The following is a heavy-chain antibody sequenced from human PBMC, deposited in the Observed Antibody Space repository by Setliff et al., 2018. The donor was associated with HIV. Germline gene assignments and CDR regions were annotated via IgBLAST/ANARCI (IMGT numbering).Heavy chain of an antibody. CDR1: GYTFTKYG. Sequence: ASVKVSCKSSGYTFTKYGITWVRQAPGQGLEWMGWISPHNGNTKYGEKFQARVTMTADTSTTAAYMELRSLTSDDTAMYYCAKGYTWSVVGALDVWGQGTRVTVSS. CDR2: ISPHNGNT. J-gene: IGHJ3*01. V-gene: IGHV1-18*01. CDR3: AKGYTWSVVGALDV. D-gene: IGHD1-1*01.